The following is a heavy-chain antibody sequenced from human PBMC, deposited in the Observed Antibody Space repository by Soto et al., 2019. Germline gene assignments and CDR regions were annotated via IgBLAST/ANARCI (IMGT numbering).Heavy chain of an antibody. CDR2: MNPNSGNT. CDR1: GYTFTSYD. CDR3: AREILEWLDYDYYGMDV. D-gene: IGHD3-3*01. Sequence: QVQLVQIGSEVKKPGASVKVSCKASGYTFTSYDINWVRQATGQGLEWMGWMNPNSGNTGYAQKFQGRVTMTRNTSISTAYMELSSLRSEDTTVYYCAREILEWLDYDYYGMDVWGQGTTVTVSS. V-gene: IGHV1-8*01. J-gene: IGHJ6*02.